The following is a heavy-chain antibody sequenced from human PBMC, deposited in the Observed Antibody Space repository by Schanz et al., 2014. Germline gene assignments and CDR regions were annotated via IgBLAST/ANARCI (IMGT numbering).Heavy chain of an antibody. Sequence: EVHLLESGGGLVPPGGSLRLSCAASGFSFGNYGMTWVRQAPGRGLEWVSSISTSGTYMYIADSLKGRLTISRDDAKKSMYLQMNNLRAEDTAVYYCVRVSFADPRLYRGMDRDIDYWGQGTLVTVSS. CDR1: GFSFGNYG. J-gene: IGHJ4*02. D-gene: IGHD5-18*01. CDR2: ISTSGTYM. CDR3: VRVSFADPRLYRGMDRDIDY. V-gene: IGHV3-21*01.